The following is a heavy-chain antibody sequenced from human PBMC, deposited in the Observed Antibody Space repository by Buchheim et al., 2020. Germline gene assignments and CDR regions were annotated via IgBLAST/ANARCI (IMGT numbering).Heavy chain of an antibody. CDR3: ARVIRITGTNYYYYYGMDV. J-gene: IGHJ6*02. CDR1: GGSISSGSYY. Sequence: QVQLQESGPGLVKPSQTLSLTCTVSGGSISSGSYYWSWIRQPAGKGLEWIGRIYTSGSTNYNPSLKSRVTISVDTSKNQFSLKLSSVTAADTAVYYCARVIRITGTNYYYYYGMDVWGQGTT. V-gene: IGHV4-61*02. CDR2: IYTSGST. D-gene: IGHD1/OR15-1a*01.